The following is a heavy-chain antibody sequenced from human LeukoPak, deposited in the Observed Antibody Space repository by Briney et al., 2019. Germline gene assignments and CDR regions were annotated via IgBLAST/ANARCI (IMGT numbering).Heavy chain of an antibody. CDR2: ISGSSTTT. CDR1: GFTFSSYA. CDR3: ARALPPYYYDSSGSAGAFDI. D-gene: IGHD3-22*01. J-gene: IGHJ3*02. Sequence: GGSLRLSCAASGFTFSSYAMAWVRQAPGKGLEWVSTISGSSTTTYYADSVKGRFTISRDNAKNSLYLQMNSLRAEDTAVYYCARALPPYYYDSSGSAGAFDIWGQGTMVTVSS. V-gene: IGHV3-21*01.